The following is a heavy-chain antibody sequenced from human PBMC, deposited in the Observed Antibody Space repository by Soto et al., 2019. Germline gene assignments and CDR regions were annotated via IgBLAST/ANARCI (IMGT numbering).Heavy chain of an antibody. Sequence: QITLKESGPTLVKPTQTLTLTCTFSGFSLTTPGVSVGWIRQPPGKALEWLGLLYWDDDKRYSPALTTRLTFSKDAAKSHFVLTLTNVDPVDTATYYCAHNSNSAVAGTFYVDYWGQGTLVTVSS. CDR2: LYWDDDK. CDR1: GFSLTTPGVS. V-gene: IGHV2-5*02. J-gene: IGHJ4*02. CDR3: AHNSNSAVAGTFYVDY. D-gene: IGHD6-19*01.